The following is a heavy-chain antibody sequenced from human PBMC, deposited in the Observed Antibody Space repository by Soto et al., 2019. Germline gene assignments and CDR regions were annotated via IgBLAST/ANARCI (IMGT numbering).Heavy chain of an antibody. CDR1: GYSFTSYW. CDR2: IYPGDSDT. J-gene: IGHJ3*02. Sequence: PGESLKISCKGSGYSFTSYWIGWVRQMPGKGLEWIGIIYPGDSDTRYSPSFQGKVTISADKSISTAYLQWSSLKASDTAMYYCARQGGYDSFGPKNAFDIWGQGTRVTVS. V-gene: IGHV5-51*01. D-gene: IGHD5-12*01. CDR3: ARQGGYDSFGPKNAFDI.